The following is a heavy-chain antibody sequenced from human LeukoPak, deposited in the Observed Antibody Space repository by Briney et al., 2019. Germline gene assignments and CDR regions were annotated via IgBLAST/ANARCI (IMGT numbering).Heavy chain of an antibody. J-gene: IGHJ4*02. CDR2: ISGSGGST. Sequence: GGSLRLSCAASGSTFSSYAMSWVRQAPGKGLEWVSAISGSGGSTYYADSVKGRFTISRDNSKNTLYLKMNSLRAEDTAVYYCAKAMVATTDIDYWGQGTLVTVSS. D-gene: IGHD5-12*01. V-gene: IGHV3-23*01. CDR3: AKAMVATTDIDY. CDR1: GSTFSSYA.